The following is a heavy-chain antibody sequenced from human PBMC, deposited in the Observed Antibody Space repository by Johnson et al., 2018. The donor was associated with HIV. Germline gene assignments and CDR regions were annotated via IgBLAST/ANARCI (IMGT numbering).Heavy chain of an antibody. CDR1: GFTVSSNY. CDR3: ARDRGRGSEDAFDI. D-gene: IGHD2-15*01. Sequence: QMLLVESGGGVVQPGGSLRLSCAASGFTVSSNYMSWVRQAPGKGLEWVAVIWHDGSNKYYADSVKGRSTISRDNAKNSLYLQMSSLRAEDTALYYCARDRGRGSEDAFDIWGQGTMVTVSS. CDR2: IWHDGSNK. J-gene: IGHJ3*02. V-gene: IGHV3-33*08.